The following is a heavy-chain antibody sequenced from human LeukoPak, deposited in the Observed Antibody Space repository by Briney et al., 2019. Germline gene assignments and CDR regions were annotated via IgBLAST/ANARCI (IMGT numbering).Heavy chain of an antibody. J-gene: IGHJ6*02. CDR1: GYTFTGYY. V-gene: IGHV1-2*04. D-gene: IGHD6-13*01. CDR2: INPNSGGT. Sequence: ASVKVSCKASGYTFTGYYMHWVRQAPGQGLEWMGRINPNSGGTNYAQKFQGWVTMTRDTSISTAYMELSRLRSDDTAVYYCARERGVEQQLGYYYYYGMDVWGQGTTVTVSS. CDR3: ARERGVEQQLGYYYYYGMDV.